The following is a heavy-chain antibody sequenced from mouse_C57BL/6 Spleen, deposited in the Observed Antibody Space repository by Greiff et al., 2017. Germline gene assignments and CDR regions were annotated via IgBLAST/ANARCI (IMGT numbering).Heavy chain of an antibody. V-gene: IGHV5-17*01. CDR2: ISSGSSTI. Sequence: EVKLVESGGGLVKPGGSLKLSCAASGFTFSDYGMHWVRQAPEKGLEWVAYISSGSSTIYYAETVKGRFTISRDNAKNTLVLQMTSLRSEDTAMYYCARDSSGYVWYFDVWGTGTTVTVSS. D-gene: IGHD3-2*01. CDR1: GFTFSDYG. CDR3: ARDSSGYVWYFDV. J-gene: IGHJ1*03.